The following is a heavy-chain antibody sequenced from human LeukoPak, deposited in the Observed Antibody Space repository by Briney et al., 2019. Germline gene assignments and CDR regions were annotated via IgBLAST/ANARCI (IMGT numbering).Heavy chain of an antibody. V-gene: IGHV1-2*02. CDR3: ARGGVRITMVRGVPAYGMDV. CDR1: GYTFTGYY. D-gene: IGHD3-10*01. J-gene: IGHJ6*02. CDR2: INPNSGGT. Sequence: GASVKVSCKASGYTFTGYYMHWVRQAPGQGLEWMGWINPNSGGTNYAQKFQGRVTMTRDTPISTAYMELSRLRSDDTAVYYCARGGVRITMVRGVPAYGMDVWGQGTTVTVSS.